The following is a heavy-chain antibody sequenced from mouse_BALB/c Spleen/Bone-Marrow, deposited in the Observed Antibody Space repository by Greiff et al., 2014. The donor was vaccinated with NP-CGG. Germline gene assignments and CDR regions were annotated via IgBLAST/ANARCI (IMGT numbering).Heavy chain of an antibody. J-gene: IGHJ3*01. Sequence: DVHLVESGAELVKPGASVKLSCTASGFNIKDTYMHWVKQRPEQGLEWIGRIDPANGNTKYDPKFQGKATITADTSSNTAYLQLSSLTSEDTAVYYCAIYYYGSSGFAYWGQGTLVTVSA. CDR2: IDPANGNT. D-gene: IGHD1-1*01. CDR1: GFNIKDTY. CDR3: AIYYYGSSGFAY. V-gene: IGHV14-3*02.